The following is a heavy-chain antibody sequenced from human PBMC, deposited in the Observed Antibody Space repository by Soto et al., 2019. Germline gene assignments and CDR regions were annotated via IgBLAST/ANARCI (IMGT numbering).Heavy chain of an antibody. CDR1: GFTFSSYA. CDR3: AKLGTMGVFDN. Sequence: EVQLLESGGGLVPPGGSLRLSCAASGFTFSSYAMSWVRQAPGEGLEWFAGITFRGDNTYYADSVKGRFTLSRDNSRNRLDLQMNSLKVEDTALYYCAKLGTMGVFDNWGQGTLLTVSS. J-gene: IGHJ4*02. V-gene: IGHV3-23*01. CDR2: ITFRGDNT. D-gene: IGHD1-1*01.